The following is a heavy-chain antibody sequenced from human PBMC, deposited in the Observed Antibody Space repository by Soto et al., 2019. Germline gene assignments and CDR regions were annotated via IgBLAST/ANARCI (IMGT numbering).Heavy chain of an antibody. CDR3: ARTFRGALDY. D-gene: IGHD3-10*01. J-gene: IGHJ4*02. Sequence: KQSQTLSLTCAISGDSVSSLSVAWSWIRQSPSRGLEWLGRTYYRSKWYNDYAVSVKSRMTINPDTSKNQFSLQLNSVTPEDTAVYYCARTFRGALDYWGQGTLVTVSS. CDR1: GDSVSSLSVA. CDR2: TYYRSKWYN. V-gene: IGHV6-1*01.